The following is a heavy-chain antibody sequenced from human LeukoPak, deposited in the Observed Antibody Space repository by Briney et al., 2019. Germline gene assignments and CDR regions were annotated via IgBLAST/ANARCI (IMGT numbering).Heavy chain of an antibody. CDR3: AREYCSSTSCYRRYYYYYYGMDV. J-gene: IGHJ6*02. D-gene: IGHD2-2*01. CDR1: GYTFTGYY. CDR2: INPNSGGT. Sequence: ASVKVSCKASGYTFTGYYMHWVRQAPGQGLEWMGWINPNSGGTNYAQKFQGRVTVTRDTSISTAYMELSRLRSDDTAVYYCAREYCSSTSCYRRYYYYYYGMDVWGQGTTVTVSS. V-gene: IGHV1-2*02.